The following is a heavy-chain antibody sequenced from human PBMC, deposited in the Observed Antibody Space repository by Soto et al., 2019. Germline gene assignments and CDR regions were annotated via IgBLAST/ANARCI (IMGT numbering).Heavy chain of an antibody. V-gene: IGHV4-31*03. Sequence: SETLSLTCTVSGGSISSGGYYWSWIRQHPGKGLEWIGYIYYSGSTYYNPSLKSRVTISVDTSKNQFSLKLSSLTAADTAVYYCARVFSDSSSFFDPWGQGTLVTVS. J-gene: IGHJ5*02. D-gene: IGHD6-13*01. CDR2: IYYSGST. CDR1: GGSISSGGYY. CDR3: ARVFSDSSSFFDP.